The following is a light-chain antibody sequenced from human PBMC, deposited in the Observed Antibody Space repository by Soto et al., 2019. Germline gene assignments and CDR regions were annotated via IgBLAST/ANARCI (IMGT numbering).Light chain of an antibody. Sequence: EIVLTQSPATLSLSAGERATLSCGASQSVRSRYLAWYQQKPGLAPRLVIFDASNRATGIPDRFSGSGSGTDFTLTISRLEPEDSAMYFCQQYGNSPGTFGQGTKLEIK. CDR3: QQYGNSPGT. CDR1: QSVRSRY. CDR2: DAS. V-gene: IGKV3D-20*01. J-gene: IGKJ2*02.